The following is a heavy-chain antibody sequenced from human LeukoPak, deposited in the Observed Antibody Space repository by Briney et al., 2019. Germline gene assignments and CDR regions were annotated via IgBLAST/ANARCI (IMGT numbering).Heavy chain of an antibody. V-gene: IGHV3-30*04. Sequence: GGSLRLSCVASGFTFSSYAMHWVRQAPGKGLEWVAVISYDGSNKYYADSVKGRFTISRDNSKNTLYLQMNSLRAEDTAVYYCARTYSSGWYSDYGMDVWGKGTTVTVSS. D-gene: IGHD6-19*01. CDR2: ISYDGSNK. J-gene: IGHJ6*04. CDR3: ARTYSSGWYSDYGMDV. CDR1: GFTFSSYA.